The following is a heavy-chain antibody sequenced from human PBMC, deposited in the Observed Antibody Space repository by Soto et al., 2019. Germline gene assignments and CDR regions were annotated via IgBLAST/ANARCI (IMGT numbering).Heavy chain of an antibody. J-gene: IGHJ3*02. CDR1: GGSVSSYY. V-gene: IGHV4-59*02. D-gene: IGHD3-10*01. CDR2: IYYSGST. Sequence: LSLTCSVSGGSVSSYYWGWGRQPPGKELEWIGYIYYSGSTNYNPSLKSRVTISVDTSKNQFSLKLSSVTAADTAVYYCARFSTARITMVRGETAYAFDIWGQGTMVTVSS. CDR3: ARFSTARITMVRGETAYAFDI.